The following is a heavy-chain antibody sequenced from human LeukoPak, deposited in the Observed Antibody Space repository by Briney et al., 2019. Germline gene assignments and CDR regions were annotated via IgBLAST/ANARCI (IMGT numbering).Heavy chain of an antibody. V-gene: IGHV1-69*13. D-gene: IGHD1-26*01. CDR2: VIPMFGSV. J-gene: IGHJ6*01. CDR1: GGNFNNYA. CDR3: ARGRELLGIQCAFYS. Sequence: SVTLSCKASGGNFNNYAINWVRQAPGQGLEWLGGVIPMFGSVNYAQKFQGRVTITADGITSIAYMELGSLTSDDTAVYYCARGRELLGIQCAFYSGGQG.